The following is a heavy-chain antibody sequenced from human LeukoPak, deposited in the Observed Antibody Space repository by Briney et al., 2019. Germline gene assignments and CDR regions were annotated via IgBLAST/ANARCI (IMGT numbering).Heavy chain of an antibody. CDR3: AKDFSFNYYDSKEDPYYFDY. CDR1: KFTFSDYG. J-gene: IGHJ4*02. D-gene: IGHD3-22*01. V-gene: IGHV3-48*01. Sequence: PGGSLRLSCAASKFTFSDYGMNWVRQAPGKGLEWVSYISSSSSTIYYADSVKGRFTISRDNSKNTLYLQMNSLRAEDTAVYYCAKDFSFNYYDSKEDPYYFDYWGQGTLVTVSS. CDR2: ISSSSSTI.